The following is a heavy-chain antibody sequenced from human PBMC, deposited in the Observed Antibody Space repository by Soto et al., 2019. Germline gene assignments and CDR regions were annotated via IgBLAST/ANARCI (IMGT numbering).Heavy chain of an antibody. V-gene: IGHV1-58*01. CDR1: GFTFTSSA. J-gene: IGHJ4*02. Sequence: SVKVSCKASGFTFTSSAFQWVRQARGQRLEWIGWIAVGSGYTNYAQRFQDRVTLTRDMSTATTYMELSRLTSEDTAIYYCAADATAWQQMVPSDYWGQGXLVTVYS. CDR3: AADATAWQQMVPSDY. D-gene: IGHD2-8*01. CDR2: IAVGSGYT.